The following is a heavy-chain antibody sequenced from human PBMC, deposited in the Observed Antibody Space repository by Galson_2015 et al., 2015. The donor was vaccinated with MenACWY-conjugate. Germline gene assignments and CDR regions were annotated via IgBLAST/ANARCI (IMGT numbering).Heavy chain of an antibody. J-gene: IGHJ4*02. CDR3: ANMAVLTTSAFDF. D-gene: IGHD1-1*01. Sequence: YVDSVKGRFTISRDNSRNTLFLQMDKLSAEDTAVYYCANMAVLTTSAFDFWGQGTLVTVSS. V-gene: IGHV3-23*05.